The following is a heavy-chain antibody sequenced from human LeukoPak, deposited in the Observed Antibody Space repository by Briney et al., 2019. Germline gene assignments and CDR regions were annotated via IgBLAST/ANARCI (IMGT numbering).Heavy chain of an antibody. J-gene: IGHJ4*02. D-gene: IGHD2-15*01. CDR1: GFTFSGSA. CDR2: IKSKTNSYAT. V-gene: IGHV3-73*01. CDR3: ARDPSGHERFDY. Sequence: PGGSLTLSCAASGFTFSGSAMHWVRQASGKGLEWVGRIKSKTNSYATAYAASVKGRLTISRDDSKNTAYLQMKSLKTEDTAVYYCARDPSGHERFDYWGQGTLVTVSS.